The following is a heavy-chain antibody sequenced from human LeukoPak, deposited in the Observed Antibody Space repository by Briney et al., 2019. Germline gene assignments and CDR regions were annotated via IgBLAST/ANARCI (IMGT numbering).Heavy chain of an antibody. CDR2: IYYSGST. Sequence: SETLSLTCTVSGGSISSYYWSWIRQPPGKGLEWIGYIYYSGSTDYNPSLKSRVTISVDTSKNQFSLKLSSVTAADTAVYYCVRHEGYSSSQPFGYWGQGTLVTVSS. CDR1: GGSISSYY. D-gene: IGHD6-13*01. CDR3: VRHEGYSSSQPFGY. V-gene: IGHV4-59*08. J-gene: IGHJ4*02.